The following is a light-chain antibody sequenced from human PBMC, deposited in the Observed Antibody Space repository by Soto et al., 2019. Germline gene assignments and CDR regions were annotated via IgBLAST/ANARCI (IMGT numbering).Light chain of an antibody. CDR1: QSVGSSY. CDR3: QQYQNLWT. V-gene: IGKV3-20*01. CDR2: GAS. J-gene: IGKJ1*01. Sequence: EIVLTQSPGTLSLSPGERATLSCRASQSVGSSYLAWYQQKPGQAPRLLIYGASSRATGIPDRFSGSGSGTEFTLTINSLQSEDFAVYYCQQYQNLWTFGQGTKVDIK.